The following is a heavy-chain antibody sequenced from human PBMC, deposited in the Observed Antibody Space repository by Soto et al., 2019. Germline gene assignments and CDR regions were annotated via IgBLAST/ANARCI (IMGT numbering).Heavy chain of an antibody. CDR3: ARGAATKLGVTNYDGMDV. V-gene: IGHV1-69*12. D-gene: IGHD2-15*01. CDR2: IIPVFGTA. J-gene: IGHJ6*02. CDR1: GGSLTNYG. Sequence: QVQLVQSGAEVKKPGSSVKVSCKASGGSLTNYGVSWVRQAPGQGLEWMGGIIPVFGTANYAQKFQGRVTSQADESKSTVLMDVRSLRSEDTAVYYGARGAATKLGVTNYDGMDVWCQGTAVTVS.